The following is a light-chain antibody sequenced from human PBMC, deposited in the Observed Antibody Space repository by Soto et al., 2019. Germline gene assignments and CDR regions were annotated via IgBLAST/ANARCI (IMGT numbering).Light chain of an antibody. CDR3: QQYGSSPPLT. Sequence: IVLTQSPGTLSLSPGERATLSCRASQSVSSSYLAWYQQKPGQAPRLLIYGASSRATGIPDRFSGSGSGTDFTLTISRLEPEDVAVYYCQQYGSSPPLTFGQGTKLEIK. CDR1: QSVSSSY. CDR2: GAS. J-gene: IGKJ2*01. V-gene: IGKV3-20*01.